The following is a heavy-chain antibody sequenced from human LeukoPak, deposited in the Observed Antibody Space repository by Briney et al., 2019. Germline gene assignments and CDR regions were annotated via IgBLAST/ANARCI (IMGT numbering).Heavy chain of an antibody. CDR3: ARSSRRGYCGSTSCWTWFDP. D-gene: IGHD2-2*01. Sequence: PSETLSLTCTVSGGSISSYYWSWIRQPPGKGLEWIGYIYYSGSTNYNPSLKSRVTISVDTSKNQFSLKLGSVTAADTAVYYCARSSRRGYCGSTSCWTWFDPWGQGTLVTVSS. CDR2: IYYSGST. V-gene: IGHV4-59*08. J-gene: IGHJ5*02. CDR1: GGSISSYY.